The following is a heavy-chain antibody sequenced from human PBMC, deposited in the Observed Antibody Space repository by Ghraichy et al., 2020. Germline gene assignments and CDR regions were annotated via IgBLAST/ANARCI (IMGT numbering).Heavy chain of an antibody. CDR2: ISAGSGVI. V-gene: IGHV3-21*01. Sequence: GGSLRLSCVASGFMFDDYTMNWVRQAPGKGLEWVASISAGSGVIYYAHSVRGRFTPSRDNAKNSLYLQMNALRVEDTAVYYCARDSVPASLPYGVDVWSQGTTVIVSS. J-gene: IGHJ6*02. CDR3: ARDSVPASLPYGVDV. CDR1: GFMFDDYT.